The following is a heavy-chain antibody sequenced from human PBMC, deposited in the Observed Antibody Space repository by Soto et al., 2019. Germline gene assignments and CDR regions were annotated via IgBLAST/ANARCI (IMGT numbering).Heavy chain of an antibody. D-gene: IGHD3-16*01. J-gene: IGHJ5*02. CDR1: GFTFSSYA. CDR2: ISGSGGST. Sequence: PGGSLRLSCAASGFTFSSYAMSWVRQAPGKGLEWVSAISGSGGSTYYADSVKGRFTISRDNSKNTLYLQMNSLRAEDTAVYYCAKGPFLGLFRNWFDPWGQGTLVTVSS. CDR3: AKGPFLGLFRNWFDP. V-gene: IGHV3-23*01.